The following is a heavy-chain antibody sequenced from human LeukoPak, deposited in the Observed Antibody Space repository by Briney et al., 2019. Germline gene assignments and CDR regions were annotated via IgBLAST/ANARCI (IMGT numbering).Heavy chain of an antibody. D-gene: IGHD2-15*01. CDR1: GGTFSSYA. J-gene: IGHJ4*02. Sequence: SVKVSCKASGGTFSSYAISWVRQAPGQGLEWMGGIIPIFGTANYAQKFQGRVTITTDESTSTAYMELSSLRSEDTAVYYCVRNGKRVVYYFDYWGQGTLVTVSS. CDR2: IIPIFGTA. CDR3: VRNGKRVVYYFDY. V-gene: IGHV1-69*05.